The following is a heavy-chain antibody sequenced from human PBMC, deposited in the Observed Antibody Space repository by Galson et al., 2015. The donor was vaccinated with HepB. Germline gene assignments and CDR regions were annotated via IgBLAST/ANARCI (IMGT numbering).Heavy chain of an antibody. V-gene: IGHV3-30*18. CDR2: ISYDGSNK. D-gene: IGHD4-23*01. CDR1: GFTFSSYG. Sequence: SLRLSCAASGFTFSSYGMHWVRQAPGKGLEWVAVISYDGSNKYYADSVKGRFTISRDNSKNTLYLQMNSLRAEDTAVYYCAKDFERGGNSEYYLDYWGQGTLVTVSS. CDR3: AKDFERGGNSEYYLDY. J-gene: IGHJ4*02.